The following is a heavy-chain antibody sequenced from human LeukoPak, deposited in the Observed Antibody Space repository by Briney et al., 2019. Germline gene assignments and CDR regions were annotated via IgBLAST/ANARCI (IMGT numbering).Heavy chain of an antibody. J-gene: IGHJ4*02. Sequence: ASLEVYCKASGYTFTRYGSSWGRQAPGQELEWMGWISAYNGNTNYAQKLQGRVTMTTDTSTSTAYMELRSLRSDDTAVYYCATEVATERYYFDYWGQGTLVTVSS. D-gene: IGHD5-12*01. CDR2: ISAYNGNT. CDR1: GYTFTRYG. CDR3: ATEVATERYYFDY. V-gene: IGHV1-18*04.